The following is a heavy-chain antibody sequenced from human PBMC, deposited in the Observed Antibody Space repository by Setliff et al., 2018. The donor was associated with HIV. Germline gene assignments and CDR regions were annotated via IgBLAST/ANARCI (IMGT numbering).Heavy chain of an antibody. CDR3: ASAPLTTVTTGPRYYLDS. CDR2: INPSGGIT. CDR1: GYTLTNYH. J-gene: IGHJ4*02. D-gene: IGHD4-17*01. Sequence: ASVKVSCKAAGYTLTNYHMHWVRQAPGQGLEWMGVINPSGGITTSAQKFLGRVTMTKDTSTSPVYMEVSNLKSEDTAVYYCASAPLTTVTTGPRYYLDSWGQGTLVTVSS. V-gene: IGHV1-46*01.